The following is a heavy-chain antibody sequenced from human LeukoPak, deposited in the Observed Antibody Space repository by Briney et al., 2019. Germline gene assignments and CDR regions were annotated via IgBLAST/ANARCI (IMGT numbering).Heavy chain of an antibody. Sequence: GGSLRLSCAASRFTFGNYWMSWVRQAPGKGLEWVANIKQDGSEKYYVDSVKGRFTISRDNAKNSLYLQMNSLRAEDTAVYYCAREYSGYDWDYFDYWGQGTLVSVSS. D-gene: IGHD5-12*01. CDR2: IKQDGSEK. CDR1: RFTFGNYW. CDR3: AREYSGYDWDYFDY. J-gene: IGHJ4*02. V-gene: IGHV3-7*01.